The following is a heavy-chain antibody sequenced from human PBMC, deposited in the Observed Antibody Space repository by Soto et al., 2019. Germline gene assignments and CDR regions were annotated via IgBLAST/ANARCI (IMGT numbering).Heavy chain of an antibody. CDR1: GFTFSSYW. J-gene: IGHJ4*02. CDR3: ARVGGSSWH. V-gene: IGHV3-74*01. Sequence: EVQLVKSGGGLIQTGGSLRLSCAASGFTFSSYWMHWVRQAPGKGLVWVSRINGDGGTTNYADSVKGRFTISRDNAKNTLFLQMNSLRVEDEAVYYCARVGGSSWHWGQGTLVTVSS. CDR2: INGDGGTT. D-gene: IGHD6-6*01.